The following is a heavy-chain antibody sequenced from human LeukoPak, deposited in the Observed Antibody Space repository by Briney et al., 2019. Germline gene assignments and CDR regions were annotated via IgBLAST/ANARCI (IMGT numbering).Heavy chain of an antibody. D-gene: IGHD3-22*01. CDR1: GITVSSKY. V-gene: IGHV3-53*01. Sequence: PGGSLRLSCAASGITVSSKYMSWVRQAPGKGLEWVSVMQSGGSTYYADSVKGRFTISRDNSKNTLYLQMNSLRVEDTAVYYCARGGESSGYYYADYWGQGTLVTVSS. CDR3: ARGGESSGYYYADY. J-gene: IGHJ4*02. CDR2: MQSGGST.